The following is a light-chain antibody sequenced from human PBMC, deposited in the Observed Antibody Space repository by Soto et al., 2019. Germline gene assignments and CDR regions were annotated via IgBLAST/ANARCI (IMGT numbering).Light chain of an antibody. CDR3: QQYNSYSRT. Sequence: DIRMTQSPSTLSASVGDRVTITCRASQSISSWLAWYQQKPGKAPKLLIYKASILESGVPSRSSGSGSGTEFTLTISSLQPDDFATYHCQQYNSYSRTFGQGTKVDIK. V-gene: IGKV1-5*03. CDR1: QSISSW. J-gene: IGKJ1*01. CDR2: KAS.